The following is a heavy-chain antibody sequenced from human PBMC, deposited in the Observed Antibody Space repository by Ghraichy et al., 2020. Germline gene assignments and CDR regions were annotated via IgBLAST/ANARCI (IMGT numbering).Heavy chain of an antibody. CDR2: IYHSGST. CDR1: GGSISSSNW. J-gene: IGHJ6*02. D-gene: IGHD6-19*01. V-gene: IGHV4-4*02. CDR3: AREEIRIAVAGTMEPPSPPHYGMDV. Sequence: SETLPLTCAVSGGSISSSNWWSWVRQPPGKGLEWIGEIYHSGSTNYNPSLKSRVTISVDKSKNQFSLKLSSVTAADTAVYYCAREEIRIAVAGTMEPPSPPHYGMDVWGQGTTVTVSS.